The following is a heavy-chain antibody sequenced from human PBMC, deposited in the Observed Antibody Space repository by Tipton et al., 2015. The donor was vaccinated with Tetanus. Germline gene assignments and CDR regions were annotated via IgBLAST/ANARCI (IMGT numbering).Heavy chain of an antibody. CDR3: ARTSIPAADYCFDY. Sequence: TLSLTCTVSGGSISSYYWSWIRQPPGKGLEWIGYIYYSGSTNYNPSLKSRVTISVDTSKNQFSLKLSSVTAADTAVYYCARTSIPAADYCFDYWGQGTLVTVSS. V-gene: IGHV4-59*08. J-gene: IGHJ4*02. D-gene: IGHD2-2*01. CDR1: GGSISSYY. CDR2: IYYSGST.